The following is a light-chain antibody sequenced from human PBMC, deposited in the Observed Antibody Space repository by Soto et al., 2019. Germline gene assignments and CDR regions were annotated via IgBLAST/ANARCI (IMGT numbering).Light chain of an antibody. V-gene: IGKV1-33*01. CDR3: QQYGGLPRT. CDR2: DAS. J-gene: IGKJ1*01. Sequence: DIQMTQSPSSLSAAVGDIVTITCQASQDISNYLNWYQQKPGRAPKLLIHDASNLETGVPSRFSGRGSGTDFTFTISTLQPEDIATYWCQQYGGLPRTFGQGTKVEIK. CDR1: QDISNY.